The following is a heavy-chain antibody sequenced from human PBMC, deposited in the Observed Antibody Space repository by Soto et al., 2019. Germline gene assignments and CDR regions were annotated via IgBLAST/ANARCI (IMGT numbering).Heavy chain of an antibody. CDR3: TTEPGYSGSEDAFDI. J-gene: IGHJ3*02. Sequence: KPGGSLRLSCAASGFTFSNAWMSWVRQAPGKGLEWVGRIKSKTDGGTTDYAAPVKGRFTISRDDSKNTLYLQMNSLKTEDTAVYYCTTEPGYSGSEDAFDIWGQGTMVTVSS. CDR1: GFTFSNAW. V-gene: IGHV3-15*01. CDR2: IKSKTDGGTT. D-gene: IGHD5-12*01.